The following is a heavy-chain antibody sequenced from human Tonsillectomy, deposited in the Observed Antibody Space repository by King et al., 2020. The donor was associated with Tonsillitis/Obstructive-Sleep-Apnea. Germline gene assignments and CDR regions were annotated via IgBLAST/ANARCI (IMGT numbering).Heavy chain of an antibody. CDR2: ISSSSSYT. CDR1: GFTFSDYY. CDR3: ARSPYYYYMDV. V-gene: IGHV3-11*05. J-gene: IGHJ6*03. Sequence: VQLVESGGGLVKPGGSLRLSCAASGFTFSDYYMSWIRQAPGKGLEWVSYISSSSSYTNYADSVKGRFPISRDNAKNSLYLQMNSLRAEDTAVYYCARSPYYYYMDVWGKGTTVTVSS.